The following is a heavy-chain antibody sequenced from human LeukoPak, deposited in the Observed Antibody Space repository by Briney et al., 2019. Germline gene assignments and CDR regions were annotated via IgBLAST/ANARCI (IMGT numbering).Heavy chain of an antibody. Sequence: PSETLSLTCAVYGGSFSGYYWSWIRQPPGKGLEWIGEINHSGSTNYNPSLKSRVTISVDTSKNQFSLKLSSVTAADTAVYYCATLAAAVSNWFDPWGQGTLVTVSS. J-gene: IGHJ5*02. CDR2: INHSGST. CDR3: ATLAAAVSNWFDP. D-gene: IGHD6-13*01. CDR1: GGSFSGYY. V-gene: IGHV4-34*01.